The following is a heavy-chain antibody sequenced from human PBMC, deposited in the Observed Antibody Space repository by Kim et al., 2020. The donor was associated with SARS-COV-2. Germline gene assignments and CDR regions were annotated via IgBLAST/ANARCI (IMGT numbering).Heavy chain of an antibody. J-gene: IGHJ6*02. CDR2: IIPILAIA. CDR3: AIPLMGSYPIDV. V-gene: IGHV1-69*04. CDR1: GGTFSSYA. D-gene: IGHD3-10*01. Sequence: SVKVSCKASGGTFSSYAISWVRQAPGQGLEWMGRIIPILAIANYAQKFQGRVTITADKSTSTAYMELSSLISEDTAVYYCAIPLMGSYPIDVWGQGTTV.